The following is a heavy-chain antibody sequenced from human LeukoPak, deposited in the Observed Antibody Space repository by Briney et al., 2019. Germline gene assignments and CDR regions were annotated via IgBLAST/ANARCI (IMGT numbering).Heavy chain of an antibody. CDR1: GFTFSSYS. V-gene: IGHV3-21*01. D-gene: IGHD3-3*01. Sequence: GSLRLSCAASGFTFSSYSMNWVRPAPGKGLEGGSSISCSSSYIYYADSVKGRFTISRDNAKNSLYLQMNSLRAEDTAVYYCARLPGGYYDFWSGYFSNNWFDPWGQGTLVTVSS. CDR3: ARLPGGYYDFWSGYFSNNWFDP. J-gene: IGHJ5*02. CDR2: ISCSSSYI.